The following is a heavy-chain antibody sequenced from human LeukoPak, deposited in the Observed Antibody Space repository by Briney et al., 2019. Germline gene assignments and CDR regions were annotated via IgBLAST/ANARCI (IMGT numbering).Heavy chain of an antibody. CDR2: INWNGGST. Sequence: PGGSLRLSCAASGFTFDDYGMSWVRQAPGKGLEWVSGINWNGGSTGYADSVKGRFTISRDNAKNSLYLQMNSLRAEDTALYYCARDMRRDERPSYYSYYMDVWGKGTTVTVSS. J-gene: IGHJ6*03. V-gene: IGHV3-20*04. CDR1: GFTFDDYG. D-gene: IGHD1-1*01. CDR3: ARDMRRDERPSYYSYYMDV.